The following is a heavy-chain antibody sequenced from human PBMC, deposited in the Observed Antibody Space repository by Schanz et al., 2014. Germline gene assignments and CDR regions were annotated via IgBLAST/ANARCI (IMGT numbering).Heavy chain of an antibody. CDR1: GFTFSDYY. J-gene: IGHJ3*02. CDR2: ISNSGTTI. Sequence: VQLVESGGGLVKPGGSLRLSCAASGFTFSDYYMSWIRQAPGKGLEWVSYISNSGTTIYYADSVKGRFTISRDNAKNSLYLQMNSLRAEDTAVYYCAGAVATIRADSFDIWGQGTMVAVSS. V-gene: IGHV3-11*04. D-gene: IGHD5-12*01. CDR3: AGAVATIRADSFDI.